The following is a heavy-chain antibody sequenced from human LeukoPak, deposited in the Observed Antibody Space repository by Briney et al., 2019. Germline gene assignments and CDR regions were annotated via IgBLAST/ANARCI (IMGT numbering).Heavy chain of an antibody. D-gene: IGHD3-10*01. CDR3: VKDPSDYFGSGTYYSGFEH. CDR1: GFTFSNYA. J-gene: IGHJ4*02. V-gene: IGHV3-64D*06. CDR2: ISSNGGST. Sequence: GGSLRLSCSASGFTFSNYAMHWVRQAPGKGLEYVSAISSNGGSTYYADSVKGRFTISRDNSQNTLYLQMSSLRAEDTAVYYCVKDPSDYFGSGTYYSGFEHWGQGTLVTVSS.